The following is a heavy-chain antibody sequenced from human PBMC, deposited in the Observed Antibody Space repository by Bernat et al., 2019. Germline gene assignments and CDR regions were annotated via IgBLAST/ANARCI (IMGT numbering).Heavy chain of an antibody. CDR1: GYSISSAYY. CDR2: IYHSGSI. Sequence: QVQLQESGPGLVKPSETLSLTCAVSGYSISSAYYWGWIRQPPGKGLEWIGSIYHSGSIYYNPSLKSRVTISVDTSKNQFSLKLSSVTAADTAVYYCASALFIMITFGGVIAANWFDPWGQRTLVTVSS. CDR3: ASALFIMITFGGVIAANWFDP. V-gene: IGHV4-38-2*01. D-gene: IGHD3-16*02. J-gene: IGHJ5*02.